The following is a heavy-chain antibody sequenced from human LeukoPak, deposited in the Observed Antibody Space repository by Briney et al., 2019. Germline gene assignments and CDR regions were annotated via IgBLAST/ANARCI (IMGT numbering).Heavy chain of an antibody. D-gene: IGHD2-8*02. CDR2: MNPNSGNT. Sequence: ASVKVSCKASGYTFTSYDINWVRQATGQGLEWMGWMNPNSGNTGYAQKFQGRVIMTRNTSISTAYMELSSLRSEDTAVYYCARGSPGAATYYGMDVWGQGTTVTVSS. CDR3: ARGSPGAATYYGMDV. V-gene: IGHV1-8*01. J-gene: IGHJ6*02. CDR1: GYTFTSYD.